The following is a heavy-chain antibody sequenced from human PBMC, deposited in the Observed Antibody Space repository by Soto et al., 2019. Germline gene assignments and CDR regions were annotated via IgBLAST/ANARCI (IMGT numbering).Heavy chain of an antibody. CDR2: FDPEDVET. D-gene: IGHD3-9*01. CDR3: ATVLSIDYDILTGYPFDP. V-gene: IGHV1-24*01. J-gene: IGHJ5*02. CDR1: GYTLTELS. Sequence: QVQLVQSGAEVKKPGASVKVSCKVSGYTLTELSMHWVRQAPGKGLEWMGGFDPEDVETIYAQKFQGRVTMTEDTSTDTAYMERSSLRSEDTAVYYCATVLSIDYDILTGYPFDPWGQGTLVTVSS.